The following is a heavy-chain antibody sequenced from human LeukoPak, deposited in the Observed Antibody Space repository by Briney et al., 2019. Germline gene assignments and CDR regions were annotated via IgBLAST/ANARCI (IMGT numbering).Heavy chain of an antibody. D-gene: IGHD5-12*01. CDR3: ARGGYPPDDAFDI. V-gene: IGHV3-72*01. J-gene: IGHJ3*02. CDR2: TRNKANSYTT. CDR1: GFTFSDHY. Sequence: PGGSLRLSCAASGFTFSDHYMDWVRQAPGKGLEWVGRTRNKANSYTTEYAASVKGRFTISRDDSKNSLYLQMNSLKTEDTAVHYCARGGYPPDDAFDIWGQGTMVTVSS.